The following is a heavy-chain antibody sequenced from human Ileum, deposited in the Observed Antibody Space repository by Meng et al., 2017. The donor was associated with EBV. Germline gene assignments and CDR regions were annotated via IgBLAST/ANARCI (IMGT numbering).Heavy chain of an antibody. V-gene: IGHV4-4*02. Sequence: RQEAGTGLVYPSGTLSLTCAVSGGYSSVMNWWSWVRQSPEKGLEWIGEMSDSGITHYNPSLKSRVTISADKSNNQFSLKLTSVTSADTAVYFCAKNGEKYFEYWGQGTLVTVSS. J-gene: IGHJ4*02. CDR1: GGYSSVMNW. CDR2: MSDSGIT. CDR3: AKNGEKYFEY.